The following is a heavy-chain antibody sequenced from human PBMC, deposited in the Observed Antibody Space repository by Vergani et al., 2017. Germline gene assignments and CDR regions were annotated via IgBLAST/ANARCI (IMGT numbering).Heavy chain of an antibody. D-gene: IGHD1-26*01. CDR1: GFTFSSYG. CDR2: ISFDGSNK. V-gene: IGHV3-30*18. Sequence: QVQLVESGGGVVQPGRSLRLSCAAFGFTFSSYGMHWVRQAPGKGLEWVAVISFDGSNKYYADSVKGRFTISRDNSKNTLYLQMNSLRAEDTAVYYCAKTGGAEFDPWGQGTLVTVSS. CDR3: AKTGGAEFDP. J-gene: IGHJ5*02.